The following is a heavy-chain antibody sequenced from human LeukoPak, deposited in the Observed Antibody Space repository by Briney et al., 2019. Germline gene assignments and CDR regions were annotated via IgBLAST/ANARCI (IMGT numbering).Heavy chain of an antibody. Sequence: ASVKVSCKASGYTFTSYAMNWVRQAPGQGLEWMGWINTNTGNPTYAQGFTGRFVFSLDTSVSTAYLQISSLKAEDTAVYYCARGPRDADYGDYENWFDPWGQGTLVTVSS. CDR1: GYTFTSYA. J-gene: IGHJ5*02. CDR3: ARGPRDADYGDYENWFDP. V-gene: IGHV7-4-1*02. D-gene: IGHD4-17*01. CDR2: INTNTGNP.